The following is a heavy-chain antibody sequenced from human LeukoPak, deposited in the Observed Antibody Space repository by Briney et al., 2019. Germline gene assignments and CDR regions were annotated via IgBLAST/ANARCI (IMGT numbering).Heavy chain of an antibody. Sequence: PGRSLRLSCAASGFTFSSYGMHWVRQAPGKGLEWVAVISYDGSNKYYADSVKGRFTISRDNSKNTLYLQMNSLRAEDTAVYYCAKSQGLLFGELGNWFDPWGQGTLVTGSS. CDR1: GFTFSSYG. V-gene: IGHV3-30*18. D-gene: IGHD3-10*01. CDR2: ISYDGSNK. CDR3: AKSQGLLFGELGNWFDP. J-gene: IGHJ5*02.